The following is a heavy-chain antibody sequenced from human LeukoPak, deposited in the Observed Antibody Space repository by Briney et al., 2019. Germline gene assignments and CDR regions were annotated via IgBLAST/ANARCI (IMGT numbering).Heavy chain of an antibody. Sequence: SETLSLTCTVSGGSISSYSWSWIRQPPGKGLEWIRYIYYSGSTNYNPSLKSRVTISVDTSKNHFSLKLSSVTAADTAVYYCARDLLRGSYFGWFDPWGQGTLVTVSS. CDR3: ARDLLRGSYFGWFDP. D-gene: IGHD1-26*01. J-gene: IGHJ5*02. CDR2: IYYSGST. CDR1: GGSISSYS. V-gene: IGHV4-59*01.